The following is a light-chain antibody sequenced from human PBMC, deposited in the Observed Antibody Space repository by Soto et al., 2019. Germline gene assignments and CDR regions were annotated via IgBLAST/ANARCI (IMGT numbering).Light chain of an antibody. J-gene: IGKJ5*01. CDR1: QIVKNRY. CDR2: DAS. Sequence: EIVLTQSPATLWLSPGEIATLSCGASQIVKNRYVAWYQQKPGLAPRLLIYDASTRATGIPDRFSGSGSGTDFTLTINRLEPEDFAVYYCQHDYDTPGTFGQGTRLEIK. CDR3: QHDYDTPGT. V-gene: IGKV3D-20*01.